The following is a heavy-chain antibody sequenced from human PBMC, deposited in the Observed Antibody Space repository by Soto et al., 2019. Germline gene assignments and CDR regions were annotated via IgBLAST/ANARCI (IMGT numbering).Heavy chain of an antibody. CDR2: ISYDGSIK. Sequence: QVQLVESGGGVVQPGRALRLSCAASGFTFSSHSRQWVRQAPGKGLAWGAVISYDGSIKYYADSVKGRFTISRDNSKNTAYLQMNSLRADDTAVFYCAREWSTSGDLDYWGQGTLVIVSS. V-gene: IGHV3-30-3*01. CDR1: GFTFSSHS. CDR3: AREWSTSGDLDY. J-gene: IGHJ4*02. D-gene: IGHD3-10*01.